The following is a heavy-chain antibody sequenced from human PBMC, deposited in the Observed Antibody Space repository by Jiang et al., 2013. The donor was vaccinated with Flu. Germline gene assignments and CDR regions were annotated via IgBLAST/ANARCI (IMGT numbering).Heavy chain of an antibody. CDR2: IYPADSDT. J-gene: IGHJ4*02. CDR3: TRPGYSGYQIDY. CDR1: GYNFANSW. V-gene: IGHV5-51*01. Sequence: VQLVESGAEVKKPGESLKISCKASGYNFANSWIGWVRQMPGKGLEWMGIIYPADSDTRYSSSFQGQVTMSADKSIFTAYLQWNTLKASDTAMYYCTRPGYSGYQIDYWGQGTLLTVSS. D-gene: IGHD5-12*01.